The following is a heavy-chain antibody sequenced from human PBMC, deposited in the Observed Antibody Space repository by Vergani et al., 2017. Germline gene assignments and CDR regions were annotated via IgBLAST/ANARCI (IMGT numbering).Heavy chain of an antibody. Sequence: QVQLVQSGAEVKKPGASVKVSCEASGYTFTSYGISWVRQAPGQGLEWMGWISAYNGNTNYAQKLQGRVTMTIDTSTSTAYMELRSLRSDDTAVYYCARHPDYYDSSGYYYFRYYYYGMDVWGQGTTVTVSS. CDR2: ISAYNGNT. CDR1: GYTFTSYG. CDR3: ARHPDYYDSSGYYYFRYYYYGMDV. D-gene: IGHD3-22*01. V-gene: IGHV1-18*04. J-gene: IGHJ6*02.